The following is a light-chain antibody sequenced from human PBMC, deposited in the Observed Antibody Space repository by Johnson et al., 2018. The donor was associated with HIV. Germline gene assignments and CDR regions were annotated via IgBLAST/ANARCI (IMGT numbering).Light chain of an antibody. CDR2: ENN. CDR3: GTWDSSLSAPYV. CDR1: SSNIGNNY. J-gene: IGLJ1*01. Sequence: QSVLTQPPSVSAAPGQKVTISCSGSSSNIGNNYVSWYQQLPGTAPKLLIYENNQRPSGSREGGRGGKVGNEVKRGRRGRQTGDEADYYCGTWDSSLSAPYVFGTGTKVTVL. V-gene: IGLV1-51*02.